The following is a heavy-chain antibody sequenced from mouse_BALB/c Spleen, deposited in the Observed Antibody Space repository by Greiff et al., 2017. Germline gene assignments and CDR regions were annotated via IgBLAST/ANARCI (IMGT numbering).Heavy chain of an antibody. J-gene: IGHJ4*01. Sequence: EVQLVESGGDLVKPGGSLKLSCAASGFTFSDYYMYWVRQTPEKRLEWVATISDGGSYTYYPDSVKGRFTISRDNAKNNLYLQMSSLKSEDTAMYYCARDRYYYAMDYWGQGTSVTVSS. CDR2: ISDGGSYT. CDR3: ARDRYYYAMDY. CDR1: GFTFSDYY. V-gene: IGHV5-4*02.